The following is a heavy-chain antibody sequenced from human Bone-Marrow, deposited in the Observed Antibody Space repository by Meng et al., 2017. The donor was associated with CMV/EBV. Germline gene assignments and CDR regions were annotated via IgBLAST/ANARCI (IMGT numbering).Heavy chain of an antibody. D-gene: IGHD3-3*01. V-gene: IGHV3-33*01. Sequence: GESLKISCAASGFTFSSYGMHWVRQAPGKGLEWVAVIWYDGSNKYYADSVKGRFTISRDNAKNSLYLQMNSLRAEDTAVYYCARDPSYYDFWSGYYADYWGQGTLVTVSS. CDR3: ARDPSYYDFWSGYYADY. J-gene: IGHJ4*02. CDR2: IWYDGSNK. CDR1: GFTFSSYG.